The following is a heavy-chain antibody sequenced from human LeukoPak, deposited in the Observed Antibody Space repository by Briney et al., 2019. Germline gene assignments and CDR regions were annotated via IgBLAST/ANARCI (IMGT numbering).Heavy chain of an antibody. Sequence: PGGSLRLSCAASGFTFSSYGMPWVRQAPGKGLEWVAVISYDGSNKYYADSVKGRFTISRDNSKNTLYLQMNSLRAEDTAVYYCANTGSGWYVFDYWGQGTLVTVSS. J-gene: IGHJ4*02. D-gene: IGHD6-19*01. V-gene: IGHV3-30*18. CDR3: ANTGSGWYVFDY. CDR2: ISYDGSNK. CDR1: GFTFSSYG.